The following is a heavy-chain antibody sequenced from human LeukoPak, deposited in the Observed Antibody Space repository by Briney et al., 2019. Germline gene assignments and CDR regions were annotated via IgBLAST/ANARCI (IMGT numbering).Heavy chain of an antibody. CDR3: ARDRTTTVPSGAYYYYMDV. V-gene: IGHV1-18*01. Sequence: GASVKVSCRASGYTLTSYGINWVRQASGQGLEWLGWISAYTGDTKYAQNLQGRVNMTTDTSTSTAYMELKSLRSDDTAVYYCARDRTTTVPSGAYYYYMDVWGKGTTVTVSS. CDR2: ISAYTGDT. J-gene: IGHJ6*03. D-gene: IGHD4-11*01. CDR1: GYTLTSYG.